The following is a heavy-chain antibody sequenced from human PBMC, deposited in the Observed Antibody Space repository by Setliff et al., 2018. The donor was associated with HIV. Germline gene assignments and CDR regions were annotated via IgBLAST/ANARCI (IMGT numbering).Heavy chain of an antibody. CDR3: AREQWLVTRGYFDS. J-gene: IGHJ4*02. Sequence: SETLSLTCTVSGASISSGTYSWSWIRQPAGKGLEWIGHFYTTGSTNYNPSLKSRVTISLDTSKNQFSLRLSSVTAADTAVYYCAREQWLVTRGYFDSWGQGIMVTVSS. CDR2: FYTTGST. D-gene: IGHD6-19*01. V-gene: IGHV4-61*09. CDR1: GASISSGTYS.